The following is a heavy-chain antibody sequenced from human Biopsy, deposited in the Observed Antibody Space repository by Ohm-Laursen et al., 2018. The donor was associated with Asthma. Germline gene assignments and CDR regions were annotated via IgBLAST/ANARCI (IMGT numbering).Heavy chain of an antibody. CDR3: AKDRVAGRSYYFDY. CDR1: GFTFSNYV. V-gene: IGHV3-23*01. Sequence: GSLRLSCAASGFTFSNYVMSWVRQAPGKGLEWVSSITGSGGFTCYADSVKGRFTISRDNSKNMVYLQMNSLRPEDTAVYYCAKDRVAGRSYYFDYWGQGSLVSVSS. D-gene: IGHD6-13*01. CDR2: ITGSGGFT. J-gene: IGHJ4*02.